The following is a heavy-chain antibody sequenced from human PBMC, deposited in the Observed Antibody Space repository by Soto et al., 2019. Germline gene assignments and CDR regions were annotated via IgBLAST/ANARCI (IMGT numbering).Heavy chain of an antibody. CDR2: ISSYNGDT. V-gene: IGHV1-18*01. CDR3: AREGVAPYDYYGMDI. CDR1: GYTFTRSG. Sequence: QVQLVQSGAEVKKPGASVKVSCKASGYTFTRSGISWARQAPGQGPEWMGWISSYNGDTNYAQTFPGTVTMDTATSTSPASIELRRLRSGDTAVYYCAREGVAPYDYYGMDIWGRGTPVTVSS. J-gene: IGHJ6*02. D-gene: IGHD5-12*01.